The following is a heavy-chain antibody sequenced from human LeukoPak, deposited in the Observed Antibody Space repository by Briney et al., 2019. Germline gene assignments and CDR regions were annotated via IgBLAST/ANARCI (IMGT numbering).Heavy chain of an antibody. J-gene: IGHJ3*02. CDR2: IIPIFGTA. Sequence: GASVKVSCKASGGTFSSYAISWVRQAPGQGLEWMGGIIPIFGTANYAQKFQGRVTITADESTSTAYMELSSLRSEDTAVYYCARDPSSYYDSSRVAFDIWGQGTMVTVSS. D-gene: IGHD3-22*01. V-gene: IGHV1-69*01. CDR1: GGTFSSYA. CDR3: ARDPSSYYDSSRVAFDI.